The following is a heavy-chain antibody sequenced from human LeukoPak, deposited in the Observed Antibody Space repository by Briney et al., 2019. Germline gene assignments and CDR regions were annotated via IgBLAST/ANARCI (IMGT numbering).Heavy chain of an antibody. CDR2: ITKTSNER. Sequence: PGGSLRLSCAVSGFSLSDYEMNWVRQAPGKGLEWVSYITKTSNERYYADSVKGRFTISRDNAKNSLYLQMNSLRAEDTAVYYCARDLGDGYNFELSYWYFDLWGRGTLVTVSS. CDR1: GFSLSDYE. CDR3: ARDLGDGYNFELSYWYFDL. J-gene: IGHJ2*01. V-gene: IGHV3-11*01. D-gene: IGHD5-24*01.